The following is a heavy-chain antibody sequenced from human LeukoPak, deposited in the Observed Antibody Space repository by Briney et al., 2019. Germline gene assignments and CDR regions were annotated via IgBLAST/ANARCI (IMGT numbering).Heavy chain of an antibody. Sequence: GGSLRLSCAASGFTFSSYAMSWVRQAPGKGLEWVSAISGSGSTTYYADSVKGRFTISRDNSKNTLYLQMNSLRAEDTAVYYCAKRYCSGGSCYFDYWGQGTLVTVSS. V-gene: IGHV3-23*01. CDR1: GFTFSSYA. J-gene: IGHJ4*02. D-gene: IGHD2-15*01. CDR3: AKRYCSGGSCYFDY. CDR2: ISGSGSTT.